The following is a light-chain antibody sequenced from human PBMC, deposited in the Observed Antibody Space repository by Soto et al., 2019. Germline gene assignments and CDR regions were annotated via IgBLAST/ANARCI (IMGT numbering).Light chain of an antibody. J-gene: IGLJ2*01. CDR2: RNN. Sequence: QSVLTQPPSASGTPGQRVTISCSGSSSNIGSNYVYWYQQLPGTAPKLLIYRNNQRPSGVPDRFSVSKSGTSASLAISGLRSEDEADYYCAAWDDSLSGQVVFGGGTKVTVL. V-gene: IGLV1-47*01. CDR1: SSNIGSNY. CDR3: AAWDDSLSGQVV.